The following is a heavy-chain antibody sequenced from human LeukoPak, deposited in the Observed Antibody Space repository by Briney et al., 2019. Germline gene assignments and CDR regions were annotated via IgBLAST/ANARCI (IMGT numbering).Heavy chain of an antibody. V-gene: IGHV4-59*01. CDR1: GGSISSYY. CDR3: ARGSPNGGGRLFDY. J-gene: IGHJ4*02. Sequence: SGTLSLTCTVSGGSISSYYWSWIRQPPGKGLEWIGYIYYSGSTNYNPSLKSRVTISVDTSKNQFSLKLSSVTAADTAVYSCARGSPNGGGRLFDYWGQGTLVTVSS. D-gene: IGHD3-10*01. CDR2: IYYSGST.